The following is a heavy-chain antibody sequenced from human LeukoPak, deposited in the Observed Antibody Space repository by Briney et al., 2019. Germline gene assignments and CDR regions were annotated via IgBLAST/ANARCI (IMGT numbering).Heavy chain of an antibody. CDR3: AREVVVVVPLPDGMDV. J-gene: IGHJ6*02. D-gene: IGHD2-2*01. V-gene: IGHV1-8*01. Sequence: ASVTVSFKASGYTFTSYDINWVRQATGQGLEWMGWMNPNSGNTGYAQKFQGRVTMTRNTSISTAYMELSSLRSEDTAVYYCAREVVVVVPLPDGMDVWGQGTTVTVSS. CDR1: GYTFTSYD. CDR2: MNPNSGNT.